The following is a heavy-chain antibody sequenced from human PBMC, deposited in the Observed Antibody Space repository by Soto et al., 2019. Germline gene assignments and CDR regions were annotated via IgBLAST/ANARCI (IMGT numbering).Heavy chain of an antibody. CDR1: GFTFSSYW. CDR2: INSDGSST. D-gene: IGHD6-13*01. CDR3: ARDASIAAAGSPEYFQH. V-gene: IGHV3-74*01. Sequence: TGGSLRLSCAASGFTFSSYWMHWVPQAPGEGLVWVSRINSDGSSTSYADSVKGRFTISRDNAKNTLYLQMNSLRAEDTAVYYCARDASIAAAGSPEYFQHWGQGTLVTVSS. J-gene: IGHJ1*01.